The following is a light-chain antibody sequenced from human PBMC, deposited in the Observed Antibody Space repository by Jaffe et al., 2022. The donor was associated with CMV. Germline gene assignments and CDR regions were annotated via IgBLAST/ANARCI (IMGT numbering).Light chain of an antibody. CDR1: QRIAPF. V-gene: IGKV1-39*01. CDR2: AAS. CDR3: QQGYSTLLT. Sequence: DIQMTQSPSSLSASVGDRVTITCRASQRIAPFLNWYQLKPGKAPKLLIYAASSLQNEVPLRFSGSGSGTDFTLTISSLQPEDSATYYCQQGYSTLLTFGGGTKVEIK. J-gene: IGKJ4*01.